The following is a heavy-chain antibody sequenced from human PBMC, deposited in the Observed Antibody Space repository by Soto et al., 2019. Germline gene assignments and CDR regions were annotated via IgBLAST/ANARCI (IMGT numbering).Heavy chain of an antibody. CDR2: IRSKAHGGTP. J-gene: IGHJ4*02. CDR1: GFSFGDYA. CDR3: LKKDDHGPD. V-gene: IGHV3-49*04. D-gene: IGHD1-1*01. Sequence: PGGSLRLSCTASGFSFGDYAMSWVRQAPGKGLEWVGFIRSKAHGGTPEYAASVEGRFTISRDDSRSIAYLQMHSLKTEDTAVYYCLKKDDHGPDWGQGTLVTVSS.